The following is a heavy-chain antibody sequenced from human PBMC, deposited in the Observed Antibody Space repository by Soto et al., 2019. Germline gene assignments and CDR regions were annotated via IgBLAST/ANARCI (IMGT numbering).Heavy chain of an antibody. CDR2: INPNSGGT. CDR3: ARGSMITFGGVIVIRSDAFDI. J-gene: IGHJ3*02. CDR1: GYTFTGYY. Sequence: QVQLVQSGAEVKKPGASVKVSCKASGYTFTGYYMHWVRQAPGQGLEWLGWINPNSGGTNYAQKFQGWVTLTRDTSISTAYMELSRLRSDATAVYYCARGSMITFGGVIVIRSDAFDIWGHGTMVTVSS. D-gene: IGHD3-16*02. V-gene: IGHV1-2*04.